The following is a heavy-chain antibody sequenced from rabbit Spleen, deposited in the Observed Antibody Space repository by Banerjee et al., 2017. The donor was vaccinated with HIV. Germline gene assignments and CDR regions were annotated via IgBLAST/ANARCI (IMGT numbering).Heavy chain of an antibody. Sequence: QEQLVEYGGDLVQPGGSLKLSCKASGFDFSNYGVSWVRQAPGKGLEWIGCIYVGRGSTHYANWAKGRVTIYRTSSTTATLQLTSLTAADTATYFCARSGHVHGDYTWDLWGQGTLVTVS. J-gene: IGHJ3*01. CDR3: ARSGHVHGDYTWDL. CDR1: GFDFSNYG. D-gene: IGHD2-1*01. V-gene: IGHV1S45*01. CDR2: IYVGRGST.